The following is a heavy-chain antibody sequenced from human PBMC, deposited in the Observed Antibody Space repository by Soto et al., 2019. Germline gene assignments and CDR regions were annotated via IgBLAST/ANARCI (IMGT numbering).Heavy chain of an antibody. CDR2: IYYSGST. V-gene: IGHV4-39*01. CDR3: ARLSDYYDSSNFDY. CDR1: GGSISSSSYY. J-gene: IGHJ4*02. D-gene: IGHD3-22*01. Sequence: PSETLSLTCTVSGGSISSSSYYWGWIRQPPGKGLEWIGSIYYSGSTYYNPSLKSRVTISVDTSKNQFSLKLSSVTAADTAVYYCARLSDYYDSSNFDYWGQGTLVTVSS.